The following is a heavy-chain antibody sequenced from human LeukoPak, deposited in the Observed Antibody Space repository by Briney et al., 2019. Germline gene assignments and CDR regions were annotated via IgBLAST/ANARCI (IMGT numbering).Heavy chain of an antibody. CDR1: GFTFSSYW. J-gene: IGHJ4*02. V-gene: IGHV3-7*01. CDR2: IKQDGSEK. CDR3: ARYDFWSGYYQANFDY. D-gene: IGHD3-3*01. Sequence: PGGSLRLSCAASGFTFSSYWMSWVRQAPGKGLEWVANIKQDGSEKYYVDSVKGRFTISRDNAKNSLYLQMNSLRAEDTAVYYCARYDFWSGYYQANFDYWGQGTLVTVSS.